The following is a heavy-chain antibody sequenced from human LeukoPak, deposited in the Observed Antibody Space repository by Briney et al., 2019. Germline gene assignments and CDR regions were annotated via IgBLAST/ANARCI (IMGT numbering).Heavy chain of an antibody. CDR1: GGSISSGSYY. CDR3: ARDRGWELPDYYYYYMDV. J-gene: IGHJ6*03. CDR2: IYTSGST. D-gene: IGHD1-26*01. Sequence: PSETLSLTCTVSGGSISSGSYYWSWIRQPAGKGLEWIGRIYTSGSTNYNPSLKSRVTISVDTSKNQFSLKLSSVTAADTAVYYCARDRGWELPDYYYYYMDVWGKGTTVTIS. V-gene: IGHV4-61*02.